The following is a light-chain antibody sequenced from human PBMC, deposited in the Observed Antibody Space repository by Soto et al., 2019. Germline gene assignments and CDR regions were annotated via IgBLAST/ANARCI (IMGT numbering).Light chain of an antibody. V-gene: IGKV3-11*01. Sequence: EVVLTQSPATLSLSPGERATLSCRASQNVRTFLDWYQQKPGQAPRLLIYGASNRATGIPARFSGSGSGTDFTLTISSLEPEDFAVYYCQQRSNWLFTFGPGTKVDIK. J-gene: IGKJ3*01. CDR1: QNVRTF. CDR2: GAS. CDR3: QQRSNWLFT.